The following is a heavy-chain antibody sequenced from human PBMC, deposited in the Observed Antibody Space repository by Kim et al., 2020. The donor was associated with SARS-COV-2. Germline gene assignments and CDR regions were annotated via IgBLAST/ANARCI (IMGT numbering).Heavy chain of an antibody. D-gene: IGHD1-26*01. J-gene: IGHJ4*02. CDR3: TTDGIWPIDY. V-gene: IGHV3-15*01. CDR2: TK. Sequence: TKEYAAPVKGRFPISRDDSTNTLYLQINSLKAEDTAVYYCTTDGIWPIDYWGQGTLVTVSS.